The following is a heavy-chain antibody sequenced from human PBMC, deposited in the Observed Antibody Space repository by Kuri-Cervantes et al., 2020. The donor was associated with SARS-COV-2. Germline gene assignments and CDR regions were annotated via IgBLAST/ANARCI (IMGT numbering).Heavy chain of an antibody. Sequence: SLKISCAASGFTFDDYAMHWVRQAPGKGLEWVSGISWNSGSIGYADSVKGRFTISRDNAKNSLYLQMNSLRAEDTAVYYCARDGDGEWLVQSGVAFDIWGQGTMVTVSS. D-gene: IGHD6-19*01. CDR1: GFTFDDYA. CDR3: ARDGDGEWLVQSGVAFDI. CDR2: ISWNSGSI. J-gene: IGHJ3*02. V-gene: IGHV3-9*01.